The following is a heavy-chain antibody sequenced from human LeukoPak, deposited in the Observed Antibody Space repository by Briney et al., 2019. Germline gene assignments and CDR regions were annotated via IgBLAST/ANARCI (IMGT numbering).Heavy chain of an antibody. CDR3: PRSQFDY. V-gene: IGHV3-74*01. Sequence: GGSLRLSCAASGFAFSSYWMLWVRQAPGKGLVWVSRINGDGTITTYADFVKGRFTISRDNAENILYLQMNSLRAEDTAIYYCPRSQFDYWGQGILVTVSS. CDR1: GFAFSSYW. CDR2: INGDGTIT. J-gene: IGHJ4*02.